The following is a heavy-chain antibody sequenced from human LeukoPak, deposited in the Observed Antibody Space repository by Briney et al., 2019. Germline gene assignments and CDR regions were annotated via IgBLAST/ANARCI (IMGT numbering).Heavy chain of an antibody. J-gene: IGHJ4*02. CDR2: IKEDGTRK. D-gene: IGHD3-10*01. CDR1: GFTFSSHW. Sequence: GGSLRLSCAASGFTFSSHWMTWVRQAPGKGLEWVANIKEDGTRKNYMDSVKGRFTISRDNSKNTLYLQMNSLRAEDTAVYYCAKAGGYGSGSYPFDYWGQGTLVTVSS. CDR3: AKAGGYGSGSYPFDY. V-gene: IGHV3-7*01.